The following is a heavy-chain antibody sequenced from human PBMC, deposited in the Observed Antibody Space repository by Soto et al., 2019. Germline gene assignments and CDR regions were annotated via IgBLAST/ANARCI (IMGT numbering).Heavy chain of an antibody. J-gene: IGHJ6*02. CDR2: ISRSSTTTI. V-gene: IGHV3-48*02. Sequence: EVQLVESGGGLVQPGGSLRLSCAASGFTLSSYSLNWVRQAPGKGLELISYISRSSTTTIYYADSVKGRFTISRDNAKNSLYLKMNSLRDEDTAVYYCARDRLGYSYGNSMDVWGQGTTVTVSS. CDR3: ARDRLGYSYGNSMDV. D-gene: IGHD5-18*01. CDR1: GFTLSSYS.